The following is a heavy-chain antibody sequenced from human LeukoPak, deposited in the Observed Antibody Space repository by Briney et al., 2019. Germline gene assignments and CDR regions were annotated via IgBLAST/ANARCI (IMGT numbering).Heavy chain of an antibody. CDR1: GGSISSGGYF. CDR2: ISYTGTT. J-gene: IGHJ4*02. V-gene: IGHV4-31*03. Sequence: PSQTLSLTCTVSGGSISSGGYFWSWIRQHPGKGLEYIGYISYTGTTYYNPSLKSRVTISLDTSKNQFSLRLSSVTAADTAVYYCARHVRVRGSLFYFDYWGQGALVTVSS. CDR3: ARHVRVRGSLFYFDY. D-gene: IGHD3-10*01.